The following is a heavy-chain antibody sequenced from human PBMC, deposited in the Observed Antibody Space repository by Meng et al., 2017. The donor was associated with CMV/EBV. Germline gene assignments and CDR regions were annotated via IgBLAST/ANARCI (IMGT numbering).Heavy chain of an antibody. J-gene: IGHJ5*02. V-gene: IGHV3-74*01. CDR3: ARDANYDFWSGYFGWFDP. CDR1: FTFSSYW. CDR2: INSDGSST. D-gene: IGHD3-3*01. Sequence: FTFSSYWMHWFRQAPGKGLVWVSRINSDGSSTSYADSVKGRFTISRDNAKNTLYLQMNSLRAEDTAVYYCARDANYDFWSGYFGWFDPWGQGTLVTVSS.